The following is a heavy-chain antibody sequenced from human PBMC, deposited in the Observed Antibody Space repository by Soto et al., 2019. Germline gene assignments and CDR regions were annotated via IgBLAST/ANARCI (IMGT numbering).Heavy chain of an antibody. D-gene: IGHD2-15*01. Sequence: GXSVKVSCKTSGYTFTCHHIHWVRQAPGQGLEWMGWINPISGGTKYREKFQGRVSITRDKSSSTAYMELSSLTSDDSAVYYCAKDGRHCSGGSCPQGHWGQGTLVTVSS. CDR1: GYTFTCHH. CDR2: INPISGGT. V-gene: IGHV1-2*02. CDR3: AKDGRHCSGGSCPQGH. J-gene: IGHJ4*02.